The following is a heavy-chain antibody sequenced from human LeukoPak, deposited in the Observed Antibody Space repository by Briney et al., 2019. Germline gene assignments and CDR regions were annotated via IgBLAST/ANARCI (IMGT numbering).Heavy chain of an antibody. CDR2: IRSSGSNI. D-gene: IGHD3-3*01. CDR3: AKSTYYDFWSGYPRWYHGMDV. J-gene: IGHJ6*02. V-gene: IGHV3-48*03. CDR1: GFTFSRYE. Sequence: GGSLRLSCAASGFTFSRYEMNWVRQAPGKGLEWVSYIRSSGSNIYYADSVKGRFTISRDNAKNSLYLQMNGRIAEETAVYYCAKSTYYDFWSGYPRWYHGMDVWGQGTTVTVSS.